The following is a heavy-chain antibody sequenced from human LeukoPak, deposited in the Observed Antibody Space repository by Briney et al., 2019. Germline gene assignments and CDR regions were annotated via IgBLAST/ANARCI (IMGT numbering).Heavy chain of an antibody. CDR1: GFTFSTYS. V-gene: IGHV3-21*01. CDR3: ARDDFLAGAGYYYYMDV. CDR2: ISSSSSYI. Sequence: VGSLRLSCAASGFTFSTYSMNWVRQAPGKGLEWVSSISSSSSYIYYADSVKGRFTISRDNAKNSLYLQMNSLRAEDTAVYYCARDDFLAGAGYYYYMDVWGKGTTVTVSS. D-gene: IGHD3/OR15-3a*01. J-gene: IGHJ6*03.